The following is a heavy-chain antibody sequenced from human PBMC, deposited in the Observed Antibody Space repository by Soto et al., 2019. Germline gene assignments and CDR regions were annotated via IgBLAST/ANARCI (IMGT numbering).Heavy chain of an antibody. D-gene: IGHD2-15*01. CDR3: AGPNYCSGGSCYSWFDY. CDR2: INHSGST. V-gene: IGHV4-34*01. CDR1: GGSFSGYY. J-gene: IGHJ4*02. Sequence: QVQLQQWGAGLLKPSETLSLTCAVYGGSFSGYYWSCIRQPPGKGLEWIGEINHSGSTNYNPSLKSRVTISVDTSKNQFSLKMSSVTAADTAVYYCAGPNYCSGGSCYSWFDYWGQGTLVTVSS.